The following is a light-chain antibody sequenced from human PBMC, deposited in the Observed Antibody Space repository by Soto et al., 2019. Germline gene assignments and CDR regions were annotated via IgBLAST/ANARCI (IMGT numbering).Light chain of an antibody. CDR1: SSNIGAGYD. Sequence: QPVLTQPPSVSGAPGQRVTISCTGSSSNIGAGYDVHWYQQLPGTAPRLLIYANSDRPSGVPDRFSGSKSGTSASLAITGLQAEDEADYYCQSYDNSLSGDVVFGGGTQLTVL. CDR2: ANS. J-gene: IGLJ2*01. V-gene: IGLV1-40*01. CDR3: QSYDNSLSGDVV.